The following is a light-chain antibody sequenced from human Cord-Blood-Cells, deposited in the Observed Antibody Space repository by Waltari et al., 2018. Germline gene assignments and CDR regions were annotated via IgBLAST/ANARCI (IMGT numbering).Light chain of an antibody. CDR3: SSYTSSSTPFYV. CDR1: RSAVGGFNY. Sequence: QSALTQPASVSGSPGQSITIPCTGTRSAVGGFNYVSWYQQHPGKAPKLMIYDVSNRPSGVSNRFSGSKSGNTASLTISGLQAEDEADYYCSSYTSSSTPFYVFGTGTKVTVL. V-gene: IGLV2-14*01. CDR2: DVS. J-gene: IGLJ1*01.